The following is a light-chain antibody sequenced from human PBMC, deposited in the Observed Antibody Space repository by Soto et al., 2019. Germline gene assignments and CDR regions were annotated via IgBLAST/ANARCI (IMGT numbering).Light chain of an antibody. CDR2: WAS. CDR3: HQYYSSPRLG. CDR1: QSVLYIPTNKNY. J-gene: IGKJ4*01. V-gene: IGKV4-1*01. Sequence: DIVMTQSPDSLAVSLGERATITCRSSQSVLYIPTNKNYVAWYQQKQGQPPKLLLYWASTRESGVPDRFSGSGSGTYFTLTISSLQAEDVAFYYCHQYYSSPRLGFGGGNKVEIK.